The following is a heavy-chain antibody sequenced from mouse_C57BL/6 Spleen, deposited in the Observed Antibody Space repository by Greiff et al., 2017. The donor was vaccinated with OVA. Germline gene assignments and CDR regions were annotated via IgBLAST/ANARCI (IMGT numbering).Heavy chain of an antibody. CDR3: ARSGFITTVVAYYFDY. Sequence: VQLQQSGPELVKPGASVKLSCKASGYTFTSYDINWVKQRPGQGLEWIGWIYPRDGSTKYNEKFKGKATLTVDTSSSKAYMELHSLTSEDSAVYFCARSGFITTVVAYYFDYWGQGTTLTVSS. V-gene: IGHV1-85*01. CDR1: GYTFTSYD. J-gene: IGHJ2*01. CDR2: IYPRDGST. D-gene: IGHD1-1*01.